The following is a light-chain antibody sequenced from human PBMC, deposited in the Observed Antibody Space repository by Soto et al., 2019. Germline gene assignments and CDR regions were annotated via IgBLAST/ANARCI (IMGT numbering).Light chain of an antibody. CDR3: QHYNNWPPYT. J-gene: IGKJ2*01. V-gene: IGKV3-15*01. CDR2: GAS. CDR1: QSVSSN. Sequence: DTVMTQSPATLSVSPGERATLSCRASQSVSSNLAWYQQRPGQAPRLLIYGASTRATGIPARFSGSGSGTEFTLTITSLQSEDFAVDYCQHYNNWPPYTFGQGTKLEIK.